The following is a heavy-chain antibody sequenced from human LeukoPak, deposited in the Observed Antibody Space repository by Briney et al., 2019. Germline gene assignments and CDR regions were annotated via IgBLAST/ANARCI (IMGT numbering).Heavy chain of an antibody. Sequence: GGFLRLSCAASGFTFSSYAMHWVRQAPGKGLEWVAVISYDGSNKYYADSVKGRFTISRDNSKNTLYLQMNSLRAEDTAVYYCARGQGIGYYYDSSGIGYFDYWGQGTLVTVSS. CDR2: ISYDGSNK. D-gene: IGHD3-22*01. V-gene: IGHV3-30-3*01. CDR3: ARGQGIGYYYDSSGIGYFDY. CDR1: GFTFSSYA. J-gene: IGHJ4*02.